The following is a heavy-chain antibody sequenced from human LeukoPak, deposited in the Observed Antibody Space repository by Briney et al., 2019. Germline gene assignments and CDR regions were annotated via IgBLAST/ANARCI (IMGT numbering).Heavy chain of an antibody. CDR2: MSGSGGST. D-gene: IGHD4-23*01. J-gene: IGHJ4*02. CDR1: GFTFSSYA. CDR3: ASLASAEVVTPPDY. V-gene: IGHV3-23*01. Sequence: PGGSLRLSCAASGFTFSSYAMSWVRQAPGKGLEWVSAMSGSGGSTYYADSVKGRFTSSRDNSKNTLYLQMNSLRAEDTAVYYCASLASAEVVTPPDYWGQGTLVTVSS.